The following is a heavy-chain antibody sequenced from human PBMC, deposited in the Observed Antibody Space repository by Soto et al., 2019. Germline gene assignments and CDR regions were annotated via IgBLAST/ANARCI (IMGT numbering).Heavy chain of an antibody. CDR1: GYTFTSYG. CDR2: ISAYNGNT. Sequence: QVKLVQSGAEVKKPGASVKVSCKASGYTFTSYGISWVRQAPGQGLEWMGWISAYNGNTNYAQKLQGRVTMTTDTTTSRAYMELTSLRSDDTAVYYCARDQPVPAAMWPDYWGQGTLVTVSS. D-gene: IGHD2-2*01. V-gene: IGHV1-18*01. CDR3: ARDQPVPAAMWPDY. J-gene: IGHJ4*02.